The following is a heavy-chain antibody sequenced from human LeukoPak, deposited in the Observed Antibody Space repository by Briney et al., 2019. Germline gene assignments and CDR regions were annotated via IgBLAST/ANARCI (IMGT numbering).Heavy chain of an antibody. CDR1: GFTFSNYG. D-gene: IGHD3-16*01. J-gene: IGHJ4*02. CDR3: AKGGERGTFYFDS. CDR2: TRFDGRNQ. V-gene: IGHV3-30*02. Sequence: GGSLRLSCAASGFTFSNYGVHWVRQTPGKGRDWVAFTRFDGRNQHYADSVRGRFTISRDNSKNTLNLQMNSLRAEDTALYYCAKGGERGTFYFDSWGQGTLVTVSS.